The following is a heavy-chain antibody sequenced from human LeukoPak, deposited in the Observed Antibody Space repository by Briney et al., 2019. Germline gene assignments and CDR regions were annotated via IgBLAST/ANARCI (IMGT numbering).Heavy chain of an antibody. V-gene: IGHV3-48*04. D-gene: IGHD2-2*01. Sequence: GGSLRLSCAASGFTFSSYSMNWVRQAPGKGLEWVSYISSSSSTIYYADSVKGRFTISRDNAKNSLYLQMNSLRAEDTAVYYCARRYCTSTSCSYFDYWGQGTLVTVSS. CDR2: ISSSSSTI. CDR3: ARRYCTSTSCSYFDY. J-gene: IGHJ4*02. CDR1: GFTFSSYS.